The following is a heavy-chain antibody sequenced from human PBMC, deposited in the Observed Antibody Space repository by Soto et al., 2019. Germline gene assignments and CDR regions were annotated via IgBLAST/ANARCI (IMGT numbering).Heavy chain of an antibody. CDR3: ARVGYNSSGYYYVVAY. J-gene: IGHJ4*02. D-gene: IGHD3-22*01. Sequence: PSETLSLTCTVSGGSISSGGYYWSWIRQHPGKGLERIGYIYYSGSTYYNPSLKSRVTISVDTSKNQFSLKLSYVTAADKAVYYCARVGYNSSGYYYVVAYWGQGTLVTVSS. V-gene: IGHV4-31*03. CDR1: GGSISSGGYY. CDR2: IYYSGST.